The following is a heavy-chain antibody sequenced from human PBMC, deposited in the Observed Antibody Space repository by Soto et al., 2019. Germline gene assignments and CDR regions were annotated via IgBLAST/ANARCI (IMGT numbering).Heavy chain of an antibody. Sequence: HLQESGPGLVAPSQTLSLRCTVSGDSIGTGAFYWTWIRQVPGKGLGWIGYVSVSGNAYYNPSTKSRVAMSIETSENQLSLTLLSVTAADAAVYFCGRALGGVSASGVDVWGHGTTVTVSS. CDR2: VSVSGNA. J-gene: IGHJ6*02. CDR1: GDSIGTGAFY. V-gene: IGHV4-31*03. D-gene: IGHD3-3*01. CDR3: GRALGGVSASGVDV.